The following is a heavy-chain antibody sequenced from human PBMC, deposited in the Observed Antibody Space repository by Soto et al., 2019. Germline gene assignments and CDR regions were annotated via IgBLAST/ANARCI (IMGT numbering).Heavy chain of an antibody. CDR1: GGFVSSGNYY. J-gene: IGHJ3*02. D-gene: IGHD1-1*01. V-gene: IGHV4-34*01. CDR3: ARVERWTATTVVDAFDI. CDR2: MSHSGGT. Sequence: QVQLQQWGAGLLKPSETLSLTCAVYGGFVSSGNYYWSWIRQPPGKGLEWSGEMSHSGGTHFNPYLQSRVTISVDTSKNQFSQKMSSVTAADTALYYCARVERWTATTVVDAFDIWGPGTMVTVSS.